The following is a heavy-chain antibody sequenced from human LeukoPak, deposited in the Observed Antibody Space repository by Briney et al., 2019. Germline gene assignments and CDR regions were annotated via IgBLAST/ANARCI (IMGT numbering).Heavy chain of an antibody. V-gene: IGHV3-48*04. Sequence: GGSLRLSCAASGFTFSSYSLNWVRQAPGKGLEWVSFISSSSITIYYADSVKGRFTISRDNAEKSLYLQMNSLRAEDTAVYYCARDRGGSYSVIDYGAEETLDTVPS. J-gene: IGHJ4*02. D-gene: IGHD2-15*01. CDR1: GFTFSSYS. CDR3: ARDRGGSYSVIDY. CDR2: ISSSSITI.